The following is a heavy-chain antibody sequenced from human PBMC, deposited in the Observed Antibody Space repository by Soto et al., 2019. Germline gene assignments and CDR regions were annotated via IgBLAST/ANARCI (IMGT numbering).Heavy chain of an antibody. CDR1: GGSISSGGYY. Sequence: SETLSLTCTVSGGSISSGGYYWSWIRQHPGKGLEWIGYIYYSGSTYYNPSLKSRVTISVDTSKNQFSLKLSSVTAADTAVYYCARVKPPYYYDSSGQLDDWGQGTLVPVSS. V-gene: IGHV4-31*03. CDR2: IYYSGST. CDR3: ARVKPPYYYDSSGQLDD. J-gene: IGHJ4*02. D-gene: IGHD3-22*01.